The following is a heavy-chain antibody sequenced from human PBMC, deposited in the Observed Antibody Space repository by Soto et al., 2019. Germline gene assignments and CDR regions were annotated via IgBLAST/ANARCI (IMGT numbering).Heavy chain of an antibody. V-gene: IGHV4-59*01. J-gene: IGHJ4*02. D-gene: IGHD5-12*01. CDR1: GGSISSYY. CDR2: IYFSGST. Sequence: PSETLSLTCTVSGGSISSYYWSWIRQSPGKRLEWSGYIYFSGSTNYNPSLKSRVTISGDTSKNQFSLKLTSVTAADTAVYYCARLEYSGYTRIWGPGTLGTVSS. CDR3: ARLEYSGYTRI.